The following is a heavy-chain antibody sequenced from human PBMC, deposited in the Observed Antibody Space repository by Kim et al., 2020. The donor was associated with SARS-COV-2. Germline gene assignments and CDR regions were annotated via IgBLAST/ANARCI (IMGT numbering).Heavy chain of an antibody. CDR1: GYSFTSYW. CDR2: IYPGDSDT. Sequence: GESLKISCKGSGYSFTSYWIGWVRQMPGKGLEWMGIIYPGDSDTRYSPSFQGQVTISADKSISTAYLQWSSLKASDTAMYYCARQRGSGSYYPVDGMDVWGQGTTVTVSS. V-gene: IGHV5-51*01. D-gene: IGHD3-10*01. J-gene: IGHJ6*02. CDR3: ARQRGSGSYYPVDGMDV.